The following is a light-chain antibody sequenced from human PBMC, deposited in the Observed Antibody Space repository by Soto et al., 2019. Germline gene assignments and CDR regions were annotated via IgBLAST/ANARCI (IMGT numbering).Light chain of an antibody. V-gene: IGKV1-5*03. CDR2: KTS. J-gene: IGKJ1*01. CDR3: QQYINYFRT. Sequence: DIQMTQSPSTLSTSVGNRVTITCRASKSIDVWLAWYQQKPGTAPKLLIYKTSTLDSGVPLRFSGSGSGTEFILTISSLQPDDFATYYCQQYINYFRTFGQGTKV. CDR1: KSIDVW.